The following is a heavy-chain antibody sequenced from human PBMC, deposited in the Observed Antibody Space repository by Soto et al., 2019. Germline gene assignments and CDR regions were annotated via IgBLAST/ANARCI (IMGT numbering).Heavy chain of an antibody. D-gene: IGHD6-19*01. CDR2: INPNSGGT. J-gene: IGHJ4*02. Sequence: GASVKVSCKASGYTFTGYYMHWVRQAPGQGLEWMGWINPNSGGTNYAQKFQGWVTMTRDTSISTAYMELSRLRSDDTAVYYCARSLWLVPFDYWCQGTLVTVSS. CDR3: ARSLWLVPFDY. V-gene: IGHV1-2*04. CDR1: GYTFTGYY.